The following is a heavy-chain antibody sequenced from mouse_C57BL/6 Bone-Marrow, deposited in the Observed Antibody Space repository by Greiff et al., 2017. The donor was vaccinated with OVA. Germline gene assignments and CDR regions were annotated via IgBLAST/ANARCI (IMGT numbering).Heavy chain of an antibody. CDR1: GYTFTSYW. CDR3: ARSGGYGNYDFDY. V-gene: IGHV1-61*01. Sequence: VQLQQSGAELVRPGSSVKLSCKASGYTFTSYWMDWVKQRPGQGLEWIGNIYPSDSETHYNQKFKDKATLTVDKSSSTAYMQLSSLTSEDSAVYYCARSGGYGNYDFDYWGQGTTLTVSS. D-gene: IGHD2-1*01. CDR2: IYPSDSET. J-gene: IGHJ2*01.